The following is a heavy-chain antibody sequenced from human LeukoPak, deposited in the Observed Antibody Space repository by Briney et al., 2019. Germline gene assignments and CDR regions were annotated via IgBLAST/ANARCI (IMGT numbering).Heavy chain of an antibody. D-gene: IGHD6-13*01. CDR3: ARDPRPAAAGPQSGDY. V-gene: IGHV3-21*01. Sequence: GGSLRLSCAASGFTFGSYSMNWVRQAPGKGLEWVSSISSSSSYIYYADSVKGRFTISRDNAKNSLYLQMNSLRAEDTAVYYCARDPRPAAAGPQSGDYWGQGTLVTVSS. CDR1: GFTFGSYS. CDR2: ISSSSSYI. J-gene: IGHJ4*02.